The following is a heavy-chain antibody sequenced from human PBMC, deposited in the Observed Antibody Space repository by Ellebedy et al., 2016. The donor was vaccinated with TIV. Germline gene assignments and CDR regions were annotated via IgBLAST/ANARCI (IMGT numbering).Heavy chain of an antibody. J-gene: IGHJ4*02. D-gene: IGHD1-1*01. Sequence: MPSETLSLTCAVYGGSFSGYYWGWVRQPPGKGLEWIGSFYFRGPKYNPTLKSRVTVSLDSAKSQFSLKLSSVTAADTAVYYCARVPPVAGTDYFDFWGQGSLVTVSS. V-gene: IGHV4-59*10. CDR2: FYFRGP. CDR3: ARVPPVAGTDYFDF. CDR1: GGSFSGYY.